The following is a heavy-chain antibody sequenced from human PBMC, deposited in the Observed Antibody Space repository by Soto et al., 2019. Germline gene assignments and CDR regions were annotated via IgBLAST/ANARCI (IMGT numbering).Heavy chain of an antibody. CDR1: GGSISSGFYT. CDR3: ARADRTYNWFDP. J-gene: IGHJ5*02. V-gene: IGHV4-30-2*01. Sequence: SETLSLTCAVSGGSISSGFYTWSWIRQPPGRGLEWIGYIYHSGGTYYNPPLKSRVTISVDTSKNQFSLKLTSVTAADTAVYYCARADRTYNWFDPWGQGTLVTVSS. CDR2: IYHSGGT.